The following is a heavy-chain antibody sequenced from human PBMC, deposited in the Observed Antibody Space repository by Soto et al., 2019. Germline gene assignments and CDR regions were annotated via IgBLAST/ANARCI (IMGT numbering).Heavy chain of an antibody. J-gene: IGHJ5*02. CDR2: IYYSGSI. V-gene: IGHV4-59*12. CDR3: AKAASYYDINWFDP. CDR1: GGSISSYY. Sequence: SETLSLTCTVSGGSISSYYWSWIGQPPGKGLEWMGYIYYSGSINYNPSLKSRVTISVDTSKNQFSLKLSSVTAADTAVYYCAKAASYYDINWFDPWGQGTLVTVSS. D-gene: IGHD3-22*01.